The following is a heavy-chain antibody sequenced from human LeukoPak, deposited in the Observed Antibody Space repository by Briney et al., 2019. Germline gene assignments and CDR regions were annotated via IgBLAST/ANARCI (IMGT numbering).Heavy chain of an antibody. CDR3: ARDKKSGESSEIDY. V-gene: IGHV3-74*03. Sequence: GGSLRLSCAASGFTFSNYWVHWVRQAPGKGLVWFSRINRDGSTTKYADSVKGRFTVSRDNAENTLNLQMNSLRAEDTAVYYCARDKKSGESSEIDYWGQGTLVTVSS. D-gene: IGHD3-10*01. CDR2: INRDGSTT. CDR1: GFTFSNYW. J-gene: IGHJ4*02.